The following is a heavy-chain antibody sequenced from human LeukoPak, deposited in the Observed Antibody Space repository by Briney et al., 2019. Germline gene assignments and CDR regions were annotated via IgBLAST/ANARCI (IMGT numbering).Heavy chain of an antibody. V-gene: IGHV1-18*01. CDR2: ISAYNGNT. J-gene: IGHJ6*03. CDR3: ARSSYSSSSYYYYYYMDV. CDR1: GYTFTSYG. Sequence: ASVKVSCKASGYTFTSYGISWVRQAPGQGLEWMGWISAYNGNTNYAQKFQGRVTMTRDTSTSTVYMELSSLRSEDTAVYYCARSSYSSSSYYYYYYMDVWGKGTTVTVSS. D-gene: IGHD6-6*01.